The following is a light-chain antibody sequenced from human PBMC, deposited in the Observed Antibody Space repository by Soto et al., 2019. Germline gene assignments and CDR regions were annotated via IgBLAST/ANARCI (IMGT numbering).Light chain of an antibody. J-gene: IGKJ1*01. Sequence: ENVLTQSPGTLSLSPGERATLSCRASQSITSNSLAWYQQKPGQAPRLLIYGASTRATGIPDRFSGSGSGTDFTLTISRLEPEDFAVYYCHQYGSSPRTFGPGTKVDIK. CDR2: GAS. V-gene: IGKV3-20*01. CDR1: QSITSNS. CDR3: HQYGSSPRT.